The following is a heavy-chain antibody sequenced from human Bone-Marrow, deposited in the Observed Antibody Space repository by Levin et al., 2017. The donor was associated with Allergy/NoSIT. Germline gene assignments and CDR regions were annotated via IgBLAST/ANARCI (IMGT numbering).Heavy chain of an antibody. CDR3: ARDYNLGY. CDR1: GGSVNSGTYY. J-gene: IGHJ4*02. CDR2: IYSSGST. Sequence: PGGSLRLSCTVSGGSVNSGTYYWSWIRQPPGKALEWIGNIYSSGSTNYNPSLQTRIIISLDTSNNQFSLKLNSVTAADTAVYYCARDYNLGYWGQGILVTVFS. V-gene: IGHV4-61*01. D-gene: IGHD3-10*01.